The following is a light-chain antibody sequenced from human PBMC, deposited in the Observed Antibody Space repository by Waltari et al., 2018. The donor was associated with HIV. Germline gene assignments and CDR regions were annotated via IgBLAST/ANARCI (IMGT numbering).Light chain of an antibody. Sequence: QLVLTQSPSASASLGASVRLTCTLSSGHYGAALAWHQHQPQKGPRFLMKVNSDGSHNKGDGIPDRFSGSSSGPDRYLTISSLQSDDEADYYCQTWGTGIVAFGGGTKLTVL. J-gene: IGLJ2*01. CDR3: QTWGTGIVA. CDR2: VNSDGSH. CDR1: SGHYGAA. V-gene: IGLV4-69*02.